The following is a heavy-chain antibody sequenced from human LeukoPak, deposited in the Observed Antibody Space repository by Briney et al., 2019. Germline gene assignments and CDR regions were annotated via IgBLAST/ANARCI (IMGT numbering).Heavy chain of an antibody. D-gene: IGHD2-2*03. J-gene: IGHJ3*02. CDR1: GFAFGSYW. Sequence: PGGSLRLSCAASGFAFGSYWMSWVRQAPGKGLEWVANIKQDGSEKYYVDSVKGRSTISRDNAKNSLYLQMNSLRAEDTAVYYCARIRDGYCISTSCRGAFDIWGQGTVDTVSS. CDR2: IKQDGSEK. CDR3: ARIRDGYCISTSCRGAFDI. V-gene: IGHV3-7*01.